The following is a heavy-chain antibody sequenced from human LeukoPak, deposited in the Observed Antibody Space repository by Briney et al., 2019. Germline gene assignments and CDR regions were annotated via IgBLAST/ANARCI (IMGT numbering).Heavy chain of an antibody. D-gene: IGHD6-13*01. CDR3: ARDRDDIAAGYFDY. CDR2: IIPIFGTA. J-gene: IGHJ4*02. Sequence: SVKVSCKASGGTLSSYAISWGRQAPGQRLEGVGGIIPIFGTANYAQKFQGRVTITADESTSTAYMELSSLRSEDTAVYYCARDRDDIAAGYFDYWGQGTLVTVSS. CDR1: GGTLSSYA. V-gene: IGHV1-69*13.